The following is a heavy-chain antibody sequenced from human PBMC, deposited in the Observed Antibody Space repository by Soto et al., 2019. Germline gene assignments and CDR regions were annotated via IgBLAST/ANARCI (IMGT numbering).Heavy chain of an antibody. D-gene: IGHD5-12*01. V-gene: IGHV1-69*12. CDR1: GGTFSSYA. J-gene: IGHJ4*02. CDR2: IIPIFGTA. Sequence: QVQLVQSGAEVKKPGSSVKVSCKASGGTFSSYAISWVRQAPGQGLEWMGGIIPIFGTANYAQKFQGRVTITADDSTSTAYVELSSLRSEDTAVYYWASPGVAPTIEIFDYWGQGTLVTVSS. CDR3: ASPGVAPTIEIFDY.